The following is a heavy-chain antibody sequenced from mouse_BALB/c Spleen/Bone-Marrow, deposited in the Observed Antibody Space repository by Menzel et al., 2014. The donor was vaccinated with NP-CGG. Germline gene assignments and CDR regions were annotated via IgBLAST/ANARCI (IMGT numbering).Heavy chain of an antibody. CDR2: ISCGGGST. CDR3: ARQRGYAYAMDY. J-gene: IGHJ4*01. D-gene: IGHD2-2*01. V-gene: IGHV5-12-1*01. CDR1: GFAFSGND. Sequence: EVNVVESGGGLVKPGGSLKLSCAASGFAFSGNDMSWVRQTPEKRLEWAAYISCGGGSTYYPDTVKGRFTISRDNAKNTLYLQMNSLKSEDTAMYYCARQRGYAYAMDYWGQGTSVTVSS.